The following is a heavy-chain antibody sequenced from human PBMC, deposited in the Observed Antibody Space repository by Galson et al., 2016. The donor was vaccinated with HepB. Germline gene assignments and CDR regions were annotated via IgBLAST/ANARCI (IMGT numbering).Heavy chain of an antibody. V-gene: IGHV4-59*02. CDR3: ARGAVVATTVFDY. J-gene: IGHJ4*02. Sequence: SETLSLTCTVSGGSVSSYQWSWIRQPPGKGLEWIGYIYYNRGTTYNPSLKSRVTISVDTSKNQFSLKLRSVAAADTAVYYCARGAVVATTVFDYWGQGTLVTVSS. D-gene: IGHD5-12*01. CDR2: IYYNRGT. CDR1: GGSVSSYQ.